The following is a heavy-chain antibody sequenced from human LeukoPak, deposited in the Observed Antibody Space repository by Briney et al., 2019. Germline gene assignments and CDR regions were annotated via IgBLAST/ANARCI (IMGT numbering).Heavy chain of an antibody. D-gene: IGHD4-17*01. V-gene: IGHV3-23*01. CDR3: LGVNTVTLPSDVY. Sequence: PGGSLRLSCATSGFTFSNYAMSWVRQAPGKGLEWLAAIRYSGRTTYYADSVEGRFTISSDNSKNALYLRMNNLRAEDTAVYATLGVNTVTLPSDVYWGQGTLVTVSS. J-gene: IGHJ4*02. CDR1: GFTFSNYA. CDR2: IRYSGRTT.